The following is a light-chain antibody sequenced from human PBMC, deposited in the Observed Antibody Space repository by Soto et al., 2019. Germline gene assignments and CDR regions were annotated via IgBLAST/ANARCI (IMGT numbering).Light chain of an antibody. Sequence: EIVLTQSPGTLSLSPGDRATVSCRASQSVGSTLAWYQHRPGQSPRLLIYGASIRPTGIPDRFSGSGSGTDFTLTIGRLEFEDFALYYCQQFDGSYTFGQGTKVE. V-gene: IGKV3-20*01. CDR2: GAS. CDR1: QSVGST. CDR3: QQFDGSYT. J-gene: IGKJ2*01.